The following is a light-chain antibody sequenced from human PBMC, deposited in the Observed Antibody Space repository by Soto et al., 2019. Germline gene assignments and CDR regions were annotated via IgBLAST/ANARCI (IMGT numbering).Light chain of an antibody. V-gene: IGLV1-44*01. J-gene: IGLJ1*01. Sequence: QSVLTQPPSASGAPGQRVTISCSGSGSNIGSNPVTWYQQLPRTAPKLLIYNTNQRPSGVPERFSASRSGTSASLAISGLQSEDEADYFCAAWDDSLNGVYVFGPGTKLTVL. CDR1: GSNIGSNP. CDR3: AAWDDSLNGVYV. CDR2: NTN.